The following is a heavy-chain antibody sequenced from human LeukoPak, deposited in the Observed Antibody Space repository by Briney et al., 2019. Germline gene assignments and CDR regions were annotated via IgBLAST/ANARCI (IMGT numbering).Heavy chain of an antibody. V-gene: IGHV4-59*08. CDR1: GGSISSYY. J-gene: IGHJ3*02. D-gene: IGHD3-9*01. CDR3: ASAAHYAILTGYSSGAFDI. CDR2: IYYSGST. Sequence: SETLSLTCTVSGGSISSYYWSWIRQPPGKGLEWIGYIYYSGSTNYNPSLKSRVTISVDTSKNQFSLKLSSVTAADTAVYYCASAAHYAILTGYSSGAFDIWGQGTMVTVSS.